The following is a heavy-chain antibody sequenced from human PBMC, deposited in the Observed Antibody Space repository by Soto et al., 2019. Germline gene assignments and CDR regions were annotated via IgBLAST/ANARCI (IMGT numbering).Heavy chain of an antibody. Sequence: SETLSLTCTVSGGSISSYYWSWIRQPPGKGLEWIGYIYYSGSTNYNPSLKSRVTISVDTSKNQFSLKLSSVTAADTAVYYCARASSSGCYYNSFKYYYYYYMDVWGKGTTVTVSS. CDR2: IYYSGST. D-gene: IGHD3-10*01. V-gene: IGHV4-59*01. J-gene: IGHJ6*03. CDR3: ARASSSGCYYNSFKYYYYYYMDV. CDR1: GGSISSYY.